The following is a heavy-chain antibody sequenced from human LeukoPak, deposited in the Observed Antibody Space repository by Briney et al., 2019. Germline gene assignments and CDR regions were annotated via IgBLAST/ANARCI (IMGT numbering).Heavy chain of an antibody. CDR1: GFTFHDYA. CDR2: VSWNSGSI. Sequence: GGSLRLSCAASGFTFHDYAMHWVRQAPGKGLEWVSGVSWNSGSIGYADSVKGRFTISRDNAKNSLYLEMNSLRPEDTAVYYCAKDSSGWSAFDYWGQGTLVTVSS. D-gene: IGHD6-19*01. J-gene: IGHJ4*02. CDR3: AKDSSGWSAFDY. V-gene: IGHV3-9*01.